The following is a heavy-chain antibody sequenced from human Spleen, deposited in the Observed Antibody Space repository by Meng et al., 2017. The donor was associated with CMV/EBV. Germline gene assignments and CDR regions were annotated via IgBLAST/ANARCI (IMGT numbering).Heavy chain of an antibody. Sequence: GESLKISCAAFRFAFSNYAMSWVRQAPGKGLEWVSVIYNNDNSTYYADSVKGRFTISRDNSKNTLYLQMNSLRVEDTAVYYCARDISSVSSSGWGYYYYYGMDVWGQGTAVTVSS. CDR2: IYNNDNST. J-gene: IGHJ6*02. D-gene: IGHD6-19*01. V-gene: IGHV3-23*03. CDR3: ARDISSVSSSGWGYYYYYGMDV. CDR1: RFAFSNYA.